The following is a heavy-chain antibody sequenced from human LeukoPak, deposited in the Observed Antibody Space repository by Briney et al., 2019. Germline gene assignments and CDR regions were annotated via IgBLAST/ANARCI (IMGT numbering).Heavy chain of an antibody. J-gene: IGHJ4*02. D-gene: IGHD3-22*01. CDR1: GYTFTSYD. V-gene: IGHV1-8*01. Sequence: HGASVKVSCKASGYTFTSYDINWVRQATGQGLEWMGWMNPNSGNTGYAQKFQGRVTMTRNTSISTAYMELSSLRSEDTAVYYCARNKADYYDSSGYYRISYVTFDYWGQGTLVTVSS. CDR3: ARNKADYYDSSGYYRISYVTFDY. CDR2: MNPNSGNT.